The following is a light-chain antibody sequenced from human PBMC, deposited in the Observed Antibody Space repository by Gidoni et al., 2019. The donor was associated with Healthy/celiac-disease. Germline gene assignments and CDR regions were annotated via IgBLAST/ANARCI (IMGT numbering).Light chain of an antibody. V-gene: IGLV1-44*01. J-gene: IGLJ2*01. Sequence: SVLTQPPSASGTPGQRVTSSCSGSSANIGSNTVNWDQQLPGTAPKLLLYSNNQRPSGSPARFSGSKSGTSASLAISGLQSEDEADYYCAAWDDSLNGPVFGGGTKLTVL. CDR1: SANIGSNT. CDR3: AAWDDSLNGPV. CDR2: SNN.